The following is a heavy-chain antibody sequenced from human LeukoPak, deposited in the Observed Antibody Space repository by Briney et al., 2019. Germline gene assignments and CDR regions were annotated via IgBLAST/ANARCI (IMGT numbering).Heavy chain of an antibody. Sequence: SETLSLTCTVSGGSISSYYWSWIRQPPGKGLEWIGYIYYSGSTNYNPSLKSRVTISVDTSKNQFSLKLSSVTAADTAVYYCASDKLGATTAFDIWGQGTMVTVSS. CDR3: ASDKLGATTAFDI. CDR1: GGSISSYY. V-gene: IGHV4-59*01. J-gene: IGHJ3*02. CDR2: IYYSGST. D-gene: IGHD1-26*01.